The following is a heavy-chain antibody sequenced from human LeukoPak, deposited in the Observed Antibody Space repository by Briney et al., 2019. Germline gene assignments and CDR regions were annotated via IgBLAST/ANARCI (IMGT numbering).Heavy chain of an antibody. CDR2: IYYSGSP. V-gene: IGHV4-59*01. D-gene: IGHD2-2*01. CDR1: GGSFSSFY. J-gene: IGHJ4*02. CDR3: ARWPNCSSTSCPLDY. Sequence: PLETLSLTCTVSGGSFSSFYRSWIRQPPGKGLEWIGYIYYSGSPNYNPSLKSRVTISVDTSKNQFSLKLSSVTAADTAVYYCARWPNCSSTSCPLDYWGQGTLVTVSS.